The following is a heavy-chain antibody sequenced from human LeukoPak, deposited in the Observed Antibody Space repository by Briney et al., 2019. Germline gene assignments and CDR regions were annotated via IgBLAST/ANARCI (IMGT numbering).Heavy chain of an antibody. V-gene: IGHV4-59*13. CDR1: GGSTSNYSS. CDR2: VDYTAST. CDR3: ARGAMATTPFFDY. D-gene: IGHD5-24*01. J-gene: IGHJ4*02. Sequence: SESLCLTCAVSGGSTSNYSSWTWIRQPPGKGLEGFGYVDYTASTNFKPSLSSRVTMSLDTSRNQFSLKLTSLTAADTAVYYCARGAMATTPFFDYWGQGALVTVSS.